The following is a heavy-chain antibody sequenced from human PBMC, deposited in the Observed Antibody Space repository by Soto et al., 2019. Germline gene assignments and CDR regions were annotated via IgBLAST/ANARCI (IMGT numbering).Heavy chain of an antibody. CDR1: GFTFSSYG. Sequence: QVQLVESGGGVVQPGRSLRLSCAASGFTFSSYGMHWVRQAPGKGLEWVAVISYDGSNKYYADSVKGRFTISRDNSKNTLYLQMNSLRAEDTAVYYCAKEFSSQQTGTTDYWGQGTLVTVSS. J-gene: IGHJ4*02. V-gene: IGHV3-30*18. CDR2: ISYDGSNK. CDR3: AKEFSSQQTGTTDY. D-gene: IGHD1-7*01.